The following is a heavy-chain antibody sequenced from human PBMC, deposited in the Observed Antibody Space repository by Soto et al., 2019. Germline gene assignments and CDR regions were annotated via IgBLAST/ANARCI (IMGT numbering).Heavy chain of an antibody. D-gene: IGHD3-22*01. Sequence: PGGSLRLSCAASGFTFSSYWMHWVRQAPGKGLVWASRINADGSSTNYADSVKGRFTVSRDNAKNTLYLQMNSLRAEDTAVFYCASDRGDRSGFFPNYFDYWGQGTLVNVFS. CDR2: INADGSST. CDR3: ASDRGDRSGFFPNYFDY. CDR1: GFTFSSYW. J-gene: IGHJ4*02. V-gene: IGHV3-74*01.